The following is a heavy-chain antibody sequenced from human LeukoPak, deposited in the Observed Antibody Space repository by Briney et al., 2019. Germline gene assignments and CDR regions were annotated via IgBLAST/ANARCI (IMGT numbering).Heavy chain of an antibody. CDR2: ISGGSGGI. Sequence: PGGSLRLSCAASGFTFSAYNMYWVRQAPGKGLEWVSSISGGSGGIYYADSAKGRFTISRDNSKNSLYLQMNSLRAEDTAVYYCAREWTQHGGGGFYGMDVWGQGTTVTVSS. V-gene: IGHV3-48*04. J-gene: IGHJ6*02. CDR1: GFTFSAYN. CDR3: AREWTQHGGGGFYGMDV. D-gene: IGHD2-15*01.